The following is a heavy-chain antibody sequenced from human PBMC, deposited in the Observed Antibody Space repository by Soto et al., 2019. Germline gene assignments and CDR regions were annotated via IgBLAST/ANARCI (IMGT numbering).Heavy chain of an antibody. CDR3: VGGSLLH. J-gene: IGHJ4*02. Sequence: GGSLRLSCASAGLTFSNYAMHWVRQAPGKGLEWVTMISHNVSIQFYADSVKGRFTISRDNSKDTLYLQMNRLTPEDTAVYYCVGGSLLHWGQGTPVTVSS. CDR1: GLTFSNYA. CDR2: ISHNVSIQ. V-gene: IGHV3-30*04.